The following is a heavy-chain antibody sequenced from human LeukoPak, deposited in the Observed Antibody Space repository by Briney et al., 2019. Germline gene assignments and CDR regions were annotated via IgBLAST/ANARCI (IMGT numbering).Heavy chain of an antibody. CDR3: ARGRPRGTYSSSWYPLYFDY. V-gene: IGHV4-34*01. CDR2: INHSGST. J-gene: IGHJ4*02. CDR1: GGSVSGYY. Sequence: SEALSLTCAAYGGSVSGYYWSWIRQAPGKGLEWIGEINHSGSTNYNPSLKSRVTISVDTSKNQFSLKLSSVTAADTAVYYCARGRPRGTYSSSWYPLYFDYWGQGTLVTVSS. D-gene: IGHD6-13*01.